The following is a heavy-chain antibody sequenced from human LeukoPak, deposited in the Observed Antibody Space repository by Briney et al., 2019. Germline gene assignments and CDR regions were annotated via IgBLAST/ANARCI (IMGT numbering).Heavy chain of an antibody. Sequence: SVKVSFKASGGTFSIYAISWVRQAPGQGREWMGGIIPIFGTANYAQKFQGRVTITADESTSTAYMELSSLRSEDTAVYYCARLIVVVPATANWFDPWGQGTLVTVSS. J-gene: IGHJ5*02. V-gene: IGHV1-69*13. D-gene: IGHD2-2*01. CDR1: GGTFSIYA. CDR3: ARLIVVVPATANWFDP. CDR2: IIPIFGTA.